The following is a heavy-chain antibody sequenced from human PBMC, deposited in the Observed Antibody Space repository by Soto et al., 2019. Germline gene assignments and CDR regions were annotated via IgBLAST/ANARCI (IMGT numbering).Heavy chain of an antibody. CDR3: ARQYSGSVNPPF. V-gene: IGHV4-39*01. CDR1: GGSISSSSYY. D-gene: IGHD5-12*01. CDR2: IYYSGRT. Sequence: QLQLQESGPGLVKPSETLSLTCTVSGGSISSSSYYWGWIHQPPGKGLEWIGRIYYSGRTYYNPALKSQVTISVDTSKNQFSLKLSSVTAADTAVYYCARQYSGSVNPPFWGQGTMVTVSS. J-gene: IGHJ3*01.